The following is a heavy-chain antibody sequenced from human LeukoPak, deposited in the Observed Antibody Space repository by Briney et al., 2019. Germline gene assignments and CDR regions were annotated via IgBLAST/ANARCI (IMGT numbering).Heavy chain of an antibody. Sequence: GESLKISCTGYGYGFTNSWSGWVRQMAGNGLGWMGSTYPGDSDTKYSPSFQGQVTISADKSISTAYLQWSNLKASDTAMYYCARRSYGGKDFDYWGQGTLVTVSS. CDR3: ARRSYGGKDFDY. J-gene: IGHJ4*02. D-gene: IGHD4-23*01. CDR1: GYGFTNSW. V-gene: IGHV5-51*01. CDR2: TYPGDSDT.